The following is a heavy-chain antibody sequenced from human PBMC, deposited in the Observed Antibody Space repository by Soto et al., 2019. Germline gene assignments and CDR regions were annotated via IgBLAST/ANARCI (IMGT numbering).Heavy chain of an antibody. D-gene: IGHD1-7*01. V-gene: IGHV1-3*01. J-gene: IGHJ5*02. Sequence: ASVKVSCKASGYTFTSYAMHWVRQAPGQRLEWMGWINAGNGNTKYSQKFQGRVTITRDTSASTAYMELSSLRSEDTAVYYCAREDNWNFGIHWFDPWGQGTLVTVSS. CDR2: INAGNGNT. CDR1: GYTFTSYA. CDR3: AREDNWNFGIHWFDP.